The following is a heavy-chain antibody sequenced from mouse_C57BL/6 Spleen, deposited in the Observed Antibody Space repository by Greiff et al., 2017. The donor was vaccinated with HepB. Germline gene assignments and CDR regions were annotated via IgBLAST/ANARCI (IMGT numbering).Heavy chain of an antibody. Sequence: EVQLVESGGGLVKPGGSLKLSCAASGFTFSDYGMHWVRQAPEKGLEWVAYISSGSSTIYYADTVKGRFTISRDNAKNHLFLQMTSLRSEDTAMYYCARAITTVDYWYFDVWGTGTTVTVSS. V-gene: IGHV5-17*01. CDR3: ARAITTVDYWYFDV. CDR2: ISSGSSTI. CDR1: GFTFSDYG. J-gene: IGHJ1*03. D-gene: IGHD1-1*01.